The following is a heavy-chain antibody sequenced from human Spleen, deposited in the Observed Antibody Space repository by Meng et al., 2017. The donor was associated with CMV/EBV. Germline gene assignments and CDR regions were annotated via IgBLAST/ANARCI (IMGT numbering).Heavy chain of an antibody. CDR1: GFTFTNYA. D-gene: IGHD3-22*01. J-gene: IGHJ4*02. CDR3: ARYPKYYYEGTGLVDN. V-gene: IGHV1-18*01. Sequence: ASVQVSCKASGFTFTNYAFTWVRQAPGQGLEGMGWLTIYNGKTGSAQKFQGRFTMTKDTPTNTVYMELRSLKSDDTAIYYCARYPKYYYEGTGLVDNWGQGTLVTVSS. CDR2: LTIYNGKT.